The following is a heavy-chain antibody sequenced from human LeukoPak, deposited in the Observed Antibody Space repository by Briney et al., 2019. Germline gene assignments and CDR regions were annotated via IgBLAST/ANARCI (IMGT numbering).Heavy chain of an antibody. CDR1: GFTFSSYS. Sequence: GGSLRLSCAASGFTFSSYSMNWVRQAPGKGLEWVSLISGDGGSTYYADSVKGRFTISRDNSKNSLYLQMNSLRTEDTALYYCAKGILWFGEIKYYFDYWGQGTLVTVSS. CDR3: AKGILWFGEIKYYFDY. CDR2: ISGDGGST. V-gene: IGHV3-43*02. J-gene: IGHJ4*02. D-gene: IGHD3-10*01.